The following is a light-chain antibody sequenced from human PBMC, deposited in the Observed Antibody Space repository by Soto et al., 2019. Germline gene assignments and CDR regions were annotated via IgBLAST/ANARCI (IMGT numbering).Light chain of an antibody. CDR1: QDISNY. J-gene: IGKJ3*01. CDR3: QQYYNRPFT. CDR2: DAS. Sequence: DIPMTQSPSSLSASVGDRVTITCQASQDISNYLNWYQQKPGKAPKLLIYDASNLEKVVPSRFSVSESGTDFTFTISSLQPEDSATYYCQQYYNRPFTFGPGTKVYIK. V-gene: IGKV1-33*01.